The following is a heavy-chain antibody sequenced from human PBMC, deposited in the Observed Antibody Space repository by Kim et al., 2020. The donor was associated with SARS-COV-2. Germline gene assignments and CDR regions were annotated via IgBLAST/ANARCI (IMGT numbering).Heavy chain of an antibody. CDR3: ARQVLGYCSGGSCYSGFDP. CDR1: GGSISSYY. Sequence: SETLSLTCTVSGGSISSYYWSWIRQPPGKGLEWIGYIYYSGSTNYNPSLKSRVTISVDTSKNQFSLKLSSVTAADTAVYYCARQVLGYCSGGSCYSGFDPWGQGTLVTVSS. J-gene: IGHJ5*02. V-gene: IGHV4-59*08. D-gene: IGHD2-15*01. CDR2: IYYSGST.